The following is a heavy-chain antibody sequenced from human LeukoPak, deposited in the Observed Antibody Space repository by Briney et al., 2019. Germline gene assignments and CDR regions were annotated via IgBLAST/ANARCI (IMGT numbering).Heavy chain of an antibody. CDR2: IKQGGSEK. V-gene: IGHV3-7*01. CDR3: ARDTQLLWFGELSEDNYYYYMDV. CDR1: GFTFSSCW. Sequence: PGGSLRLSCAASGFTFSSCWMSWVPEARGKGLEWVANIKQGGSEKYYVHSVKGRFTISRDNAKNSLYLQMNSLRAEDTAVYYCARDTQLLWFGELSEDNYYYYMDVWGKGTTVTVSS. D-gene: IGHD3-10*01. J-gene: IGHJ6*03.